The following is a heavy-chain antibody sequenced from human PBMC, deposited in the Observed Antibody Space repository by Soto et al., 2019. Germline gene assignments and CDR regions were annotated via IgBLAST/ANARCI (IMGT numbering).Heavy chain of an antibody. CDR1: GGSISSGDYY. Sequence: QVQLQESGPGLVKPSQTLSLTCTVSGGSISSGDYYWSWIRQPPGKGLEWIGYIYYSGSTYYNPYLKRRVTISVDTSKNQFSLKLSSVTAADTAVYYCARVLSITGEEWLLYTPYYYGMDVWGQGTTVTVSS. CDR3: ARVLSITGEEWLLYTPYYYGMDV. D-gene: IGHD3-3*01. CDR2: IYYSGST. V-gene: IGHV4-30-4*01. J-gene: IGHJ6*02.